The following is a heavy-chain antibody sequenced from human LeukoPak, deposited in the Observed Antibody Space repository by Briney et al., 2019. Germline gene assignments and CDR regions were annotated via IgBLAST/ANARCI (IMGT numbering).Heavy chain of an antibody. Sequence: SQTLSLTCTVSGGSISSGSYYWSWIRQPAGKGLEWIGRIYTSGSTNYNPSLKSRVTISVDTSKNQFSLKLSSVTAADTAVYYCAREHSSSWFGRYYNYMDVWGKGTTVTVSS. D-gene: IGHD6-6*01. CDR1: GGSISSGSYY. V-gene: IGHV4-61*02. CDR2: IYTSGST. CDR3: AREHSSSWFGRYYNYMDV. J-gene: IGHJ6*03.